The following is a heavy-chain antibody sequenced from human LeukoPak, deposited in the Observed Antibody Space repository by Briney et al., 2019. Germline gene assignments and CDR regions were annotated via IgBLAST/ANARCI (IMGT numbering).Heavy chain of an antibody. Sequence: GGSLRLSCAASGFTFSSYWMSWVRQAPGKGLEWVANIKQDGSEKYYVDSVKGRFTISRDNAKNLLYLQMNSLRAEDTAVYYCARDSGDRTVDYWGQGTLVTVSS. CDR2: IKQDGSEK. V-gene: IGHV3-7*01. J-gene: IGHJ4*02. CDR3: ARDSGDRTVDY. D-gene: IGHD3-10*01. CDR1: GFTFSSYW.